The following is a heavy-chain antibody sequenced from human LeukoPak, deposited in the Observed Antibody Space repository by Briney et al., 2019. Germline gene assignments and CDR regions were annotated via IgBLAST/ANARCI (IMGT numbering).Heavy chain of an antibody. CDR3: ARDSSSWDY. V-gene: IGHV1-2*02. J-gene: IGHJ4*02. CDR2: INPNSGGT. CDR1: GYTFTTYG. D-gene: IGHD6-13*01. Sequence: ASVKVSCKASGYTFTTYGISWVRQAPGQGLEWMGWINPNSGGTNYAQKFQGRVTMTRDTSISTAYMELSRLRSDDTAVYYCARDSSSWDYWGQGTLVTVSS.